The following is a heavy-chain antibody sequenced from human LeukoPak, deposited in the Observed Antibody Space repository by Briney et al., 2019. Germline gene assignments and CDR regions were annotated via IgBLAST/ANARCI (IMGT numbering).Heavy chain of an antibody. CDR1: GVIFSSYG. CDR2: IRYDGTNK. CDR3: AKDRSGSYSQGLDY. V-gene: IGHV3-30*02. Sequence: GGSLRLSCAASGVIFSSYGMRWVRQAPGKGLEWVAFIRYDGTNKYYADSVKGRFTISRDNSKNTLYLQMNSLRAEDTAVYYCAKDRSGSYSQGLDYWGQGTLVTVSS. D-gene: IGHD1-26*01. J-gene: IGHJ4*02.